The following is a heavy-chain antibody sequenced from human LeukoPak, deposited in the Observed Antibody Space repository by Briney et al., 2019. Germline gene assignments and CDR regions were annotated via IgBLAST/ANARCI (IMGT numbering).Heavy chain of an antibody. Sequence: PGGSLRLSCAASGFTFDDYGMSWVRQAPGKGLEWVSGINWNGGSTGYADSVKGRFTISSDNAKNSLYLQMNSLRAEDTALYYCARIGATMVQGVKVGWFDPWGQGTLVTVSS. D-gene: IGHD3-10*01. J-gene: IGHJ5*02. CDR1: GFTFDDYG. V-gene: IGHV3-20*04. CDR2: INWNGGST. CDR3: ARIGATMVQGVKVGWFDP.